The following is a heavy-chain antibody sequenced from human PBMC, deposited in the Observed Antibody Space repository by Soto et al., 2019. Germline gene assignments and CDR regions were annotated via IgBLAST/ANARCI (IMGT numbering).Heavy chain of an antibody. CDR3: ARIRGDSSGYYYFDY. CDR1: GGTFSSYA. D-gene: IGHD3-22*01. Sequence: ASVKVSCQASGGTFSSYAISWVRQAPGQGLEWMGGIIPIFGTANYAQKFQGRVTITADESTSTAYMELSSLRSEDTAVYYCARIRGDSSGYYYFDYWGQGTLVTVSS. J-gene: IGHJ4*02. V-gene: IGHV1-69*13. CDR2: IIPIFGTA.